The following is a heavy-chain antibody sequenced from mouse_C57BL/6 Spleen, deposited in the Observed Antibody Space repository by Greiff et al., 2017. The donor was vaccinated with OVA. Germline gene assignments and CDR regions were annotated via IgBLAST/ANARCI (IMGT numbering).Heavy chain of an antibody. CDR3: ARESNDGYPWYFDV. CDR1: GFTFSSYA. D-gene: IGHD2-3*01. Sequence: EVQLVESGGGLVKPGGSLKLSCAASGFTFSSYAMSWVRQTPEKRLEWVATISDGGSYTYYPDNVKGRFTISRDNAKNNLYLQMSHLKSEDTAMYYCARESNDGYPWYFDVWGTGTTVTVSS. V-gene: IGHV5-4*01. J-gene: IGHJ1*03. CDR2: ISDGGSYT.